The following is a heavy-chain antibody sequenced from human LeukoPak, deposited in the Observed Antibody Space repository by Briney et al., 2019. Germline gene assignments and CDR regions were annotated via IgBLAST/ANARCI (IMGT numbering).Heavy chain of an antibody. D-gene: IGHD4-17*01. J-gene: IGHJ4*02. CDR1: GFTFSDYY. CDR3: ARDPTEYGDSGSDY. Sequence: GGSLRLSCAASGFTFSDYYMSWIRQAPGKGLEWVSFISSSGSTIYYADAVKGRITTSSDNAKNTLYLQMNSMRADDTAVYYCARDPTEYGDSGSDYWGQGTLVTVSS. V-gene: IGHV3-11*01. CDR2: ISSSGSTI.